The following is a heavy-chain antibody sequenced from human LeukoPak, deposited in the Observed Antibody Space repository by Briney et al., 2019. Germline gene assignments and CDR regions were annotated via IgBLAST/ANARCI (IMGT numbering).Heavy chain of an antibody. CDR3: ARDEAAARFRGAFDI. J-gene: IGHJ3*02. Sequence: GGSLRLSCEASGFTFSTYGMHWVRQAPGKGLEWVAVIWYDGSNKNYADSVKGRFTISRDNSKNTLYLQMNSLRAEDTAVYYCARDEAAARFRGAFDIWGQGTMVTVSS. CDR2: IWYDGSNK. V-gene: IGHV3-33*01. D-gene: IGHD6-25*01. CDR1: GFTFSTYG.